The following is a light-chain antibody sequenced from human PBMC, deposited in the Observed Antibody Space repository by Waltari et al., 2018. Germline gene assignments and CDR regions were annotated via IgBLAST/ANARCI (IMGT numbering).Light chain of an antibody. CDR1: HSLVYSDENTY. CDR2: KVS. V-gene: IGKV2-30*01. CDR3: MQGTHWPPT. Sequence: DVVMTQSPLSLPVTLGQPASLSCRSSHSLVYSDENTYLNWFHQRPGQSPRRLIYKVSNRDSGVPDRFSGSGSGTDFTLKISRVEAEDVGVYYCMQGTHWPPTFGQGTKVEIQ. J-gene: IGKJ1*01.